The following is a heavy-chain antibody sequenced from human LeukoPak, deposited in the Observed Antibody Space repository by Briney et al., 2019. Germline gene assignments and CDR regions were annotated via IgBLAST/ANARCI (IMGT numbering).Heavy chain of an antibody. Sequence: PGGSLRLSCAASGFTFDDYAMHWVRQAPGKGLEWVPGISWNSGSIGYADSVKGRFTISRDNAKNSLYLQMNSLRAEDTALYYCAKALIAAAGTSYYFDYWGQGTLVTVSS. D-gene: IGHD6-13*01. CDR1: GFTFDDYA. CDR2: ISWNSGSI. V-gene: IGHV3-9*01. J-gene: IGHJ4*02. CDR3: AKALIAAAGTSYYFDY.